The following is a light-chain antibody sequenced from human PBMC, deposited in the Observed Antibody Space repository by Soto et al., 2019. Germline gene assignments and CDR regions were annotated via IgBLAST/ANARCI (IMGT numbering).Light chain of an antibody. CDR1: QSISSW. CDR3: QQYNSFNT. CDR2: DAS. Sequence: DIQMTQSPSTLSASVGDRVTITCRASQSISSWLAWYQQKPGKAPKLLIYDASSLESGVPSRFSGSGSGTEFTLTISSLQPDDFATYYCQQYNSFNTFGQGTRLEIK. V-gene: IGKV1-5*01. J-gene: IGKJ5*01.